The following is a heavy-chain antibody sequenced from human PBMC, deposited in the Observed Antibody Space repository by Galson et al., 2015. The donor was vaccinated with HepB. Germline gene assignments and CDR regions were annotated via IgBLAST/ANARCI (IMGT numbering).Heavy chain of an antibody. J-gene: IGHJ6*02. CDR2: IKQDGSGE. Sequence: SLRLSCAGSGITFSNYWMSWVRQAPGKGLEWVANIKQDGSGEYYVDSVRGRFTISGDNAKNSLYLQMNSLRAEDTAVYYCVRVGRWVLDWLDGMDVWGQGTTVTVSS. CDR1: GITFSNYW. CDR3: VRVGRWVLDWLDGMDV. D-gene: IGHD3-9*01. V-gene: IGHV3-7*03.